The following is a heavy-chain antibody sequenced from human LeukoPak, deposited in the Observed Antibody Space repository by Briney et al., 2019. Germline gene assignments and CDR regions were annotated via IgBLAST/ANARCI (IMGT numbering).Heavy chain of an antibody. CDR1: GGSISSGGYS. J-gene: IGHJ2*01. Sequence: SQTLSLTCAVSGGSISSGGYSWSWIRQPPGKGLEWIGYIYHSGSTYYNPSLKSRVTISVDRSKTQFSLKLSSVTAADTAVYYCARVTHYYDSSGYYSLRSWYFDLWGRGTLVTVSS. CDR2: IYHSGST. V-gene: IGHV4-30-2*01. CDR3: ARVTHYYDSSGYYSLRSWYFDL. D-gene: IGHD3-22*01.